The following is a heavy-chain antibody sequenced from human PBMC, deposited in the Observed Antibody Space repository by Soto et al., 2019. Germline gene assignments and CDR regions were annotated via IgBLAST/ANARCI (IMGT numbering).Heavy chain of an antibody. Sequence: LSLTCTVSGGSISSYYWSWIRQPPGKGLEWIGYIYYSGSTNYNPSLKSRVTISVDTSKNQFSLKLSSVTAADTAVYYCARINDNDFWSGYSFDYWGQGTLVTVSS. V-gene: IGHV4-59*01. CDR1: GGSISSYY. CDR2: IYYSGST. D-gene: IGHD3-3*01. CDR3: ARINDNDFWSGYSFDY. J-gene: IGHJ4*02.